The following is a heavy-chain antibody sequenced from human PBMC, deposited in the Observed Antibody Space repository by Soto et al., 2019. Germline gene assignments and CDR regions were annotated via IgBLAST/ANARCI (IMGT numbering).Heavy chain of an antibody. D-gene: IGHD2-15*01. J-gene: IGHJ6*02. CDR2: IYTSGST. CDR1: GGSISSYY. V-gene: IGHV4-4*07. CDR3: ARVVGGCSGGSCYSVNWYYYYGMDV. Sequence: KASETLSLTCTVSGGSISSYYWSWIRQPAGKGLEWIGRIYTSGSTNYNPSLKSRVAMSVDTSKNQFSLKLSSVTAADTAVYYCARVVGGCSGGSCYSVNWYYYYGMDVWGQGTTVTV.